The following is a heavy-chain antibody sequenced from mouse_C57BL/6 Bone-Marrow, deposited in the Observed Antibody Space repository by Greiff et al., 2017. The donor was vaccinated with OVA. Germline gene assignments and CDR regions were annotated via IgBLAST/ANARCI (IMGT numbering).Heavy chain of an antibody. CDR1: GYTFTNYW. Sequence: VQLQQSGAELVRPGTSVKMSCKASGYTFTNYWIGWAKQRPGHGLEWIGDIYPGGGYTNYNEKFKGKATLTADKSSSTAYMQFSSLTSEDSAIYYSATSNPEGYFDVWGTGTTVTVSS. CDR3: ATSNPEGYFDV. CDR2: IYPGGGYT. V-gene: IGHV1-63*01. J-gene: IGHJ1*03. D-gene: IGHD2-5*01.